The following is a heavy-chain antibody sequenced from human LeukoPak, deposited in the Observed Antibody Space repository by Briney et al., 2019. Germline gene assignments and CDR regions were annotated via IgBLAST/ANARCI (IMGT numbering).Heavy chain of an antibody. CDR2: IYPGDSDT. CDR1: GYSFTDYW. D-gene: IGHD4/OR15-4a*01. V-gene: IGHV5-51*01. CDR3: ARLGGANSFGY. J-gene: IGHJ4*02. Sequence: GESLKISCKGSGYSFTDYWIGWVRQMPGKGLVWMGIIYPGDSDTKYSPSFQGPVTISADKSISTAYPQWSSLKASDTAMYYCARLGGANSFGYWGQGTLVTVSS.